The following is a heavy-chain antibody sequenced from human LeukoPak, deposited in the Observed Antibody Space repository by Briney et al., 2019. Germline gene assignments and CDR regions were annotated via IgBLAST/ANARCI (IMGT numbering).Heavy chain of an antibody. CDR1: GFTFSSYA. CDR2: ISYDGSNK. Sequence: GGSLRLSCAASGFTFSSYAMHWVRQAPGKGLEWAAVISYDGSNKYYADSVKGRFTISRDNSKNTLYLQMNSLRAEDTAVYYCARGGITIFGVVIMFSGYYWGQGTLVTVSS. J-gene: IGHJ4*02. D-gene: IGHD3-3*01. CDR3: ARGGITIFGVVIMFSGYY. V-gene: IGHV3-30-3*01.